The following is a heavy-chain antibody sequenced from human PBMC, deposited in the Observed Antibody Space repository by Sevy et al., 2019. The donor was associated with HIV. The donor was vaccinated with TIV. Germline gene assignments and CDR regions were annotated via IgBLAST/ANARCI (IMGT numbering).Heavy chain of an antibody. J-gene: IGHJ4*02. CDR1: GFTFSNYG. Sequence: GGSLRLSCAASGFTFSNYGMHWVRQVPGEGLEWVTFIRYDGSDKYYAASVKGRFTISRDDSKNTWYLQMDSLTPEDTAIYYCAKDLAGPGRRYFDYWGQGTLVTVSS. CDR3: AKDLAGPGRRYFDY. D-gene: IGHD6-13*01. V-gene: IGHV3-30*02. CDR2: IRYDGSDK.